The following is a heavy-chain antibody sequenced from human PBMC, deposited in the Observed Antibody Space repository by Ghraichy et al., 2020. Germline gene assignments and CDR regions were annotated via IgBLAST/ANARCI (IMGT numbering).Heavy chain of an antibody. CDR3: AKDLSGSYSIYYYYYGMDV. V-gene: IGHV3-23*01. D-gene: IGHD1-26*01. J-gene: IGHJ6*02. CDR1: GFTFSSYA. CDR2: ISGSGGST. Sequence: GGSLRLSCAASGFTFSSYAMSWVRQAPGKGLEWVSAISGSGGSTYYADSVKGRFTISRDNSKNTLYLQMNSLRAEDTAVYYCAKDLSGSYSIYYYYYGMDVWGQGTTVTVSS.